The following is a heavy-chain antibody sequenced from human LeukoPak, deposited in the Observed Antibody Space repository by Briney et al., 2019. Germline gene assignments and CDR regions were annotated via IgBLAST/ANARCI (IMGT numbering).Heavy chain of an antibody. CDR1: GYTFTSYG. D-gene: IGHD1-26*01. Sequence: GASVKVSCKASGYTFTSYGISWVRQAPGQGLEWMGWISAYNGNTNYAQKLQGRVTMTIDTPTSTAYLELTSLRSDDTAVYYCARDWGAPHTLNFDSWGQGTLVTVSS. J-gene: IGHJ4*02. CDR3: ARDWGAPHTLNFDS. V-gene: IGHV1-18*01. CDR2: ISAYNGNT.